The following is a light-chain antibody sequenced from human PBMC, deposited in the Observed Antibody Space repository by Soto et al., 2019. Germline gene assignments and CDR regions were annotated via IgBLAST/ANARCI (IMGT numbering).Light chain of an antibody. CDR3: QQYYTTPWT. CDR1: QSVLYSSNNKNY. V-gene: IGKV4-1*01. CDR2: WAS. Sequence: DIVMTQSPDSVAVSLGERATIKCKSSQSVLYSSNNKNYLAWYQQKPGQPPKALIYWASTRESGVPDRFSGSGSGTDFTLTISSLQAEDVAVYYCQQYYTTPWTFGQGTKVDI. J-gene: IGKJ1*01.